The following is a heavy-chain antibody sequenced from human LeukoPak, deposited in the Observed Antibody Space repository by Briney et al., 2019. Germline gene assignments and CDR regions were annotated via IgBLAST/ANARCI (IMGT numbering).Heavy chain of an antibody. J-gene: IGHJ6*02. CDR1: GYTFTSYY. D-gene: IGHD3-22*01. Sequence: ASVKVSCKASGYTFTSYYMHWVRQAPGQGLEWMGIINPSGGSTSYAQKFQGRVTMTRDTSTSTVYMELSSLRSEDTDVYYCARDPLDYYDSSGIMTYYYYGMDVWGQGTTVTVSS. CDR3: ARDPLDYYDSSGIMTYYYYGMDV. V-gene: IGHV1-46*01. CDR2: INPSGGST.